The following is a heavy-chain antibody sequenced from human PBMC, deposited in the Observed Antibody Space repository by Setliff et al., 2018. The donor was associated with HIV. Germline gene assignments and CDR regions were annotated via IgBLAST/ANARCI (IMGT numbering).Heavy chain of an antibody. CDR1: GYTFTNYY. CDR2: IT. V-gene: IGHV1-2*02. CDR3: ARTLPQDTNLFDY. Sequence: ASVKVSCKASGYTFTNYYMHWVRQAPGQRLEWMGWITNYAQKFQGRVTMTRDTSISTVNMALSRLRSDDTAVYYCARTLPQDTNLFDYWGQGTLVTVSS. J-gene: IGHJ4*02.